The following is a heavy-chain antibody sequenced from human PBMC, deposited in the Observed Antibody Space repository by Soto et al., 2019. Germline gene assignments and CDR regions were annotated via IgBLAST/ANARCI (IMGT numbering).Heavy chain of an antibody. CDR1: GGSISSYY. CDR2: IYYSGST. V-gene: IGHV4-59*01. CDR3: ARGGAGADY. J-gene: IGHJ4*02. Sequence: QVQLQESGPGLVKPSETLSLTCTVSGGSISSYYWSWIRQPPGKGLEWIGYIYYSGSTNYNPSLKSRVTISVDTSKNQFSLKLSSVTAADTAVYYCARGGAGADYWGQGTLVTVSS. D-gene: IGHD3-10*01.